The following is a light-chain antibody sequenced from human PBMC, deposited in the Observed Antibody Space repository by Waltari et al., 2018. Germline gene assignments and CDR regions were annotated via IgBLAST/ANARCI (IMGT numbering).Light chain of an antibody. V-gene: IGKV3D-15*01. CDR3: QQYNDWPRT. CDR1: QSICTN. Sequence: EIVLTQSPATLSVSPGDRVTLSCRASQSICTNLAWYQHSPGRAPRLLVYRASTRASYIPARFSASGSGTEFTLSISTLQSEDSAVFYCQQYNDWPRTFGQGTKVEIK. CDR2: RAS. J-gene: IGKJ1*01.